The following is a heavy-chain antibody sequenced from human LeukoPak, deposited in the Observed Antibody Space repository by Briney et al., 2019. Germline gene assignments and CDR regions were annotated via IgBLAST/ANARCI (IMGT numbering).Heavy chain of an antibody. CDR2: IYPGDSDT. CDR3: ARVGQGNYYYYYGMDV. V-gene: IGHV5-51*01. CDR1: GYRFTSYW. Sequence: GESLKTSFKGPGYRFTSYWIGWVRPMPGKGLEWMGIIYPGDSDTRYSPSFQGQVTISADKSISTAYLQWSSLKASDTAMYYCARVGQGNYYYYYGMDVWGKGTTVTVSS. J-gene: IGHJ6*04.